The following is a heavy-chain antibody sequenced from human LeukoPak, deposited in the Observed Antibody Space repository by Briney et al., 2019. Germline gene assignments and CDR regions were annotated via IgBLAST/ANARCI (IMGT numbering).Heavy chain of an antibody. D-gene: IGHD3-10*01. V-gene: IGHV3-23*01. Sequence: GGSLRLSCAASGFTFSSYAMSWVRQAPGKGLEWVSAISGSGGSTYYADSAKGRFTISRDNSKNTVYLQMNSLRAEDTAVYYCAKEWFGELSLFDYWGQGTLVTVSS. J-gene: IGHJ4*02. CDR1: GFTFSSYA. CDR2: ISGSGGST. CDR3: AKEWFGELSLFDY.